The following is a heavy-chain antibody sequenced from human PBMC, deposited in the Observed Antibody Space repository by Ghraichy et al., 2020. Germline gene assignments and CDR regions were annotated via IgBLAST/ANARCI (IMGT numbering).Heavy chain of an antibody. D-gene: IGHD6-25*01. CDR3: ARVTATHISLDY. Sequence: SETLSLTCTVSGESMSSYYWSWVRQPPGKGLEWIGYSFYTGSSNYNPSFKSRVTILVDTSKSQFSLRLTSVTAADTAVYYCARVTATHISLDYWGQGTLVIVSS. CDR2: SFYTGSS. CDR1: GESMSSYY. V-gene: IGHV4-59*01. J-gene: IGHJ4*02.